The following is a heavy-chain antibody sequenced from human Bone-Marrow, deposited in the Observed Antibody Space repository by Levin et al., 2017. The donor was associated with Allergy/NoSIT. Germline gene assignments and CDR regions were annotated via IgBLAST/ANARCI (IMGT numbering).Heavy chain of an antibody. Sequence: ASVKVSCKVSGYNLTELSMHWIRQTPGKGLEWMGGFDPEDGETVYAQMFEGRVAMTEDTSKDTAYMELSRLRSDDTAMYYCATDTTMVEGGYFDLWGRGTLVTVSS. CDR1: GYNLTELS. D-gene: IGHD3-10*01. CDR3: ATDTTMVEGGYFDL. CDR2: FDPEDGET. V-gene: IGHV1-24*01. J-gene: IGHJ2*01.